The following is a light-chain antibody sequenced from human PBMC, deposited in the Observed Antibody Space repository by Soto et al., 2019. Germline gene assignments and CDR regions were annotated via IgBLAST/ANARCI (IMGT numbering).Light chain of an antibody. CDR3: QKYSGAPRA. CDR2: AAS. V-gene: IGKV1-27*01. J-gene: IGKJ1*01. CDR1: QGISNY. Sequence: DIQMTQSPSSLSASVGDRVTITCRASQGISNYLAWYQQKPGKVPKLLIYAASTLQSGVPSRFSGSGSGTDFTLTISSLQPEDGATYYCQKYSGAPRAFGQGTKVEIK.